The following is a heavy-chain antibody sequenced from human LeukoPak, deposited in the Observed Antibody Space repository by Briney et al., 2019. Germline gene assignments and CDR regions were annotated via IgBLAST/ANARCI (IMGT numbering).Heavy chain of an antibody. CDR3: ARGTLEANRIAAAADY. CDR2: ISGSGGST. V-gene: IGHV3-23*01. D-gene: IGHD6-13*01. CDR1: GFTFSSYA. Sequence: PGGSLRLSCAASGFTFSSYAMSWVRQAPGKGLEWVSAISGSGGSTYYADSVKGRFTISRDNSKNSLYLQMNSLRAEDTAVYYCARGTLEANRIAAAADYWGQGTLVTVSS. J-gene: IGHJ4*02.